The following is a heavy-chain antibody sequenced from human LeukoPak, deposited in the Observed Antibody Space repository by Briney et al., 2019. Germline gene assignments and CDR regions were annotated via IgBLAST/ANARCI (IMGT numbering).Heavy chain of an antibody. J-gene: IGHJ3*02. V-gene: IGHV3-7*01. CDR2: IKQDGSEK. D-gene: IGHD3-9*01. CDR3: ARDLKYFDWLLSPGAFDI. CDR1: GSTFSSYW. Sequence: GGSLRLSCAASGSTFSSYWMSWVRQAPGKGLEWVANIKQDGSEKYYVDSVRGRFTISRDNAKNSLYLQMNSLRAEDTAVYYCARDLKYFDWLLSPGAFDIWGQGTMVTVSS.